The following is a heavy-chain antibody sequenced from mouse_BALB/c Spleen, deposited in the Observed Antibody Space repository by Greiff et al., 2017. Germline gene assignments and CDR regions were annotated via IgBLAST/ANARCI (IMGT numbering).Heavy chain of an antibody. CDR1: GYTFTSYW. V-gene: IGHV1S81*02. CDR2: INPSNGRT. D-gene: IGHD1-1*02. CDR3: ARWGGIYDY. J-gene: IGHJ2*01. Sequence: QVQLQQSGAELVKPGASVKLSCKASGYTFTSYWMHWVKQRPGQGLEWIGEINPSNGRTNYNEKFKSKATLTVDKSSSTAYMQLSSLTSEDSAVYYCARWGGIYDYWGKGTTLTVSS.